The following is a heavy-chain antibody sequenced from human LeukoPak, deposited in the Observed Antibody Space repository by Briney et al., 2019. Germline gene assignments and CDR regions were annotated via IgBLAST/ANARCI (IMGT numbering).Heavy chain of an antibody. D-gene: IGHD3-10*01. V-gene: IGHV4-38-2*02. J-gene: IGHJ6*03. CDR3: ARHSTAGYGSGSAYYYYCFIDV. Sequence: SETLSLTCTVSSYSISSGYYWGWIRQPPGKGLEWVGSIYHSGSTYYNPSLKSRITISLDTSKNQFSLKLSSVTAADTAVYYCARHSTAGYGSGSAYYYYCFIDVWGKGTTVTISS. CDR2: IYHSGST. CDR1: SYSISSGYY.